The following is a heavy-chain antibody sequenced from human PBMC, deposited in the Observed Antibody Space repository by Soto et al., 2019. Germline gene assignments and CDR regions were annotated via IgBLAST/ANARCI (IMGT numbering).Heavy chain of an antibody. J-gene: IGHJ4*02. D-gene: IGHD3-10*01. CDR2: INPRGGYT. CDR3: TRADSGVVILPDVRPLFDL. CDR1: GYDFLNFN. Sequence: QMQMLQSGAEVRKPGASVKVSCKTSGYDFLNFNIHWVRQAPGQGLEWMAVINPRGGYTRHAQKVQGRFTLTRDTSSTTVYLDLSGLSSEDTAVYYCTRADSGVVILPDVRPLFDLWGQGTLVVVSS. V-gene: IGHV1-46*01.